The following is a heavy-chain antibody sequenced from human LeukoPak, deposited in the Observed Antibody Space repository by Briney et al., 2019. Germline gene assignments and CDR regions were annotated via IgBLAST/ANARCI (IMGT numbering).Heavy chain of an antibody. J-gene: IGHJ5*02. CDR3: ARKFRIAAAYWTWFDP. V-gene: IGHV3-21*01. CDR1: GFTFSSYS. Sequence: GGSLRLSCAASGFTFSSYSMNWVRQAPGKGLEWVSSISSSSSYIYYADSVKGRFTISRDNAKNSLYLQMNSLRAEDTAVYYCARKFRIAAAYWTWFDPWGQGTLVTVSS. CDR2: ISSSSSYI. D-gene: IGHD6-13*01.